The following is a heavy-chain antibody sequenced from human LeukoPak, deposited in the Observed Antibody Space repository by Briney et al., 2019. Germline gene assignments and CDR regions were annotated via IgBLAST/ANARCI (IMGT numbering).Heavy chain of an antibody. CDR1: GFSLTNNY. V-gene: IGHV1-46*01. CDR2: MRPTDGYT. CDR3: AREGAVALKHFDI. Sequence: ASVKVSCKASGFSLTNNYMHWVRQAPGQGLEWMGYMRPTDGYTGFAPKFQGGVTVTRDMSTNTFYMELSSLRSDDTAVYYCAREGAVALKHFDIGGQGTLVAVS. D-gene: IGHD6-19*01. J-gene: IGHJ4*02.